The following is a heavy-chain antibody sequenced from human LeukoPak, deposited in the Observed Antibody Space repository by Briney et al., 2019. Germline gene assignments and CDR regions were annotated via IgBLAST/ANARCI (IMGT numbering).Heavy chain of an antibody. CDR3: ARELKEYSVPEYYFDY. V-gene: IGHV3-53*01. CDR1: GFSVSSNY. D-gene: IGHD5/OR15-5a*01. Sequence: GSLRLSCAASGFSVSSNYMSWVRPAPGKGLEWDSVIYSDGSTYYADSVKGRFTISRDNSKNTLYLQMNSLRAEDTAVYYCARELKEYSVPEYYFDYWGQGTLVTVSS. CDR2: IYSDGST. J-gene: IGHJ4*02.